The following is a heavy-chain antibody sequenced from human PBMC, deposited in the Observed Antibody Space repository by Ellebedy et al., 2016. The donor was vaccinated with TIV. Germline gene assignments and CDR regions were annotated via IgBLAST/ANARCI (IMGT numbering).Heavy chain of an antibody. CDR2: ISADGSNK. D-gene: IGHD4-17*01. CDR3: AKATYMGTTVTYYFDY. J-gene: IGHJ4*02. V-gene: IGHV3-30*04. Sequence: GESLKISCAASGFTFRSHAMNWVRPVPGKGLEWVAVISADGSNKYYPDAVKGRFTISRDNSKNTLYLQMNSLRAEDTAVYYCAKATYMGTTVTYYFDYWGQGTLVTVSS. CDR1: GFTFRSHA.